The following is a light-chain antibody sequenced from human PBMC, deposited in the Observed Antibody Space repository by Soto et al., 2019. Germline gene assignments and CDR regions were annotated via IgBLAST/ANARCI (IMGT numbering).Light chain of an antibody. J-gene: IGLJ1*01. CDR1: SSNIGGYNY. Sequence: QSALTQPASVSGSPGQSITISCTGTSSNIGGYNYVSWYQQHPGKAPQLMIYDVGSRPSGVSNPFSGSKSANTASLTISWLHAEYEADYYCSSYTSSSTEVFGTGTKLTVL. CDR3: SSYTSSSTEV. V-gene: IGLV2-14*03. CDR2: DVG.